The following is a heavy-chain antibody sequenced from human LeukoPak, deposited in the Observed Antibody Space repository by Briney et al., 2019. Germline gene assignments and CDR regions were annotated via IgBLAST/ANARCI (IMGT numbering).Heavy chain of an antibody. CDR3: ARGMYSSPLDAFDI. CDR1: GGSISSSSYY. D-gene: IGHD6-13*01. CDR2: IYYSGST. Sequence: SETLSLTCTVSGGSISSSSYYWGWIRQPLGKGLEWIGSIYYSGSTYYNPSLKSRVTISVDTSKNQFSLKLSSVTAADTAVYYCARGMYSSPLDAFDIWGQGTMVTVSS. J-gene: IGHJ3*02. V-gene: IGHV4-39*07.